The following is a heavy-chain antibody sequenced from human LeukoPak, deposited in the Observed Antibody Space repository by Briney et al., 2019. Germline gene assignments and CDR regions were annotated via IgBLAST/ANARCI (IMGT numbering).Heavy chain of an antibody. CDR2: IYYSGST. CDR3: ARRRTMFGYFAGEFDY. Sequence: PSETLSLTCTVSGGSIRSSSYYWGWIRQPPGKGLEWIGSIYYSGSTNNNPSPKSRVTISVDTSKNQFSLKLSSVTAADTAVYYCARRRTMFGYFAGEFDYWGQGTLVTVPS. D-gene: IGHD3-10*02. V-gene: IGHV4-39*01. CDR1: GGSIRSSSYY. J-gene: IGHJ4*02.